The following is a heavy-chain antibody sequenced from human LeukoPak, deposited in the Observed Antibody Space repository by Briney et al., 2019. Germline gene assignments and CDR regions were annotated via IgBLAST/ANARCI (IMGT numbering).Heavy chain of an antibody. CDR1: GFTFGDYA. V-gene: IGHV3-49*04. Sequence: PGGSLRLSCTASGFTFGDYAMSWVRQAPGKGLEWVGFIRSKAYGGTTEYAASVKGRFTISRDDSKSIAYLQMNSLKTEDTAVYYCTRDGPYYDSSVFRGPFDYWGQGTLVTVSS. D-gene: IGHD3-22*01. J-gene: IGHJ4*02. CDR3: TRDGPYYDSSVFRGPFDY. CDR2: IRSKAYGGTT.